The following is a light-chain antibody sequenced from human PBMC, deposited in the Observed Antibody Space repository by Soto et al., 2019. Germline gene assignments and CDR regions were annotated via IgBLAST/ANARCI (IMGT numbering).Light chain of an antibody. V-gene: IGKV1-5*03. CDR2: RAS. CDR1: QKIENW. Sequence: DIQRTQVPPTLPASVGDRATITCRASQKIENWVAWFQQKPGKAPKLLIYRASTLDLGVPSRFSGSGSGTEFTLSISDLQPDDFATYYCQQYENYFWTFGQGTKVDIK. CDR3: QQYENYFWT. J-gene: IGKJ1*01.